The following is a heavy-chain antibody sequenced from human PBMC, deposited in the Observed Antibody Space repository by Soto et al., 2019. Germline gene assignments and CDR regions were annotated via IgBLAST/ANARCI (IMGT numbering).Heavy chain of an antibody. Sequence: SETLSLTCTVSGSSINSSGYYWGWIRQPPGKGLEWIGSMFYGVSTYYNPSLKSRVTVSVDTSKNQFSLNLRSVTAADTAVYYCARLPSRHLVDYWGQGTLVPVSS. J-gene: IGHJ4*02. CDR2: MFYGVST. V-gene: IGHV4-39*01. CDR3: ARLPSRHLVDY. CDR1: GSSINSSGYY. D-gene: IGHD3-3*02.